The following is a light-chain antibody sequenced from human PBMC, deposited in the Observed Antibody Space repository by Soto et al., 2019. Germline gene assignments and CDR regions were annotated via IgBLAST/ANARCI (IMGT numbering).Light chain of an antibody. CDR3: AAWDDSLSGRV. J-gene: IGLJ1*01. V-gene: IGLV1-47*02. CDR2: SNN. Sequence: QSALTQPPSASGTPGQRGTISCSGSSSNIGSNYVYWYQQLPGTAPKLLIYSNNQRPSGVPDRFSGSKSGTSASLAISGLRSEDEADYYCAAWDDSLSGRVFGTGTKVTVL. CDR1: SSNIGSNY.